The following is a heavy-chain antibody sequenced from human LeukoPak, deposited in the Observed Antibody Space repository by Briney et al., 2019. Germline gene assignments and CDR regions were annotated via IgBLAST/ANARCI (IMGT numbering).Heavy chain of an antibody. D-gene: IGHD1-26*01. CDR1: GFTFSNYA. CDR2: ITSNGGST. J-gene: IGHJ5*02. CDR3: AKDGEWELLPPGWFDP. V-gene: IGHV3-64D*06. Sequence: GGSLRLSCSASGFTFSNYAMHWVRQAPGKGLEHVSAITSNGGSTYYADSVKGRSTISRDNSKNTLYLQMSSLRAEDTAVYYCAKDGEWELLPPGWFDPWGQGTLVTVSS.